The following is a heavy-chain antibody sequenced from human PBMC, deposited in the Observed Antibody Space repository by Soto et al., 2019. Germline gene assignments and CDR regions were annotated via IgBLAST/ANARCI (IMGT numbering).Heavy chain of an antibody. CDR1: GFTFSNFA. CDR2: ISANGDTT. J-gene: IGHJ6*02. V-gene: IGHV3-64*01. CDR3: ARARRADV. Sequence: EVQLVESGGGLVQPGGSLRLSCAASGFTFSNFAMHWLRQAPGKGLECVSVISANGDTTYYATSVKDRFTISRDDSKNTLYLQMGSLRADDMAVYYCARARRADVRGQGTTVGVSS.